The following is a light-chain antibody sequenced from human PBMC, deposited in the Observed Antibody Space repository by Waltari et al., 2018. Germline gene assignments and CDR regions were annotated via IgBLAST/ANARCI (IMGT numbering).Light chain of an antibody. CDR3: MQGTHRPYT. CDR2: RVF. Sequence: DVVMTQSPLSLPVTLGQAASISCKSSQSLVHSDGNTHLTWFQQRPGQSPRRLIYRVFDRDSGVPDRFSGRGSGTDFTLKSSRVEAEGVGVYYCMQGTHRPYTFGPGTKLDIK. J-gene: IGKJ2*01. V-gene: IGKV2-30*02. CDR1: QSLVHSDGNTH.